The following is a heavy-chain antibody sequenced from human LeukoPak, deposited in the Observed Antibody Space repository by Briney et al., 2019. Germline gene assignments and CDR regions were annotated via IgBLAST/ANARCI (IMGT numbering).Heavy chain of an antibody. CDR2: IKRDGSDK. CDR3: ARGGSTWYIDY. CDR1: GFTFSSYW. J-gene: IGHJ4*02. V-gene: IGHV3-7*01. Sequence: PGGSLRLSCAASGFTFSSYWMSWVRQAPGKGLEWVANIKRDGSDKYYVDSVKGRFTISRDNTKNSLYLQMNSLRAEDTAVYYCARGGSTWYIDYWGQGTLVTGSS. D-gene: IGHD6-13*01.